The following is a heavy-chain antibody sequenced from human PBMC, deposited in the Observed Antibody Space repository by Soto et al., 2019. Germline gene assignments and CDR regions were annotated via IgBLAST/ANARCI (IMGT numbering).Heavy chain of an antibody. V-gene: IGHV3-21*01. Sequence: GGSLRLSCTASGFAFNTYSMNWVRQAPGKGLEWVSSINEDSTYIYYADSLRGRITISRDNAKDSLFLQMNSLRPDDTAVYYCVRDLGRYFRSGYMDLWGDGATVTVSS. J-gene: IGHJ6*03. CDR1: GFAFNTYS. CDR2: INEDSTYI. CDR3: VRDLGRYFRSGYMDL. D-gene: IGHD3-9*01.